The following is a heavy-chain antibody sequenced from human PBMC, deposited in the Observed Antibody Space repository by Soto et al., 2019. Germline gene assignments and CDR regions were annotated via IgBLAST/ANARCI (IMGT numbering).Heavy chain of an antibody. CDR3: ARDLRITMIVVVNHDAFDI. Sequence: GGSLRLSCAASGFTFSSYAMHWVRQAPGKGLEWVAVISYDGSNKYYADSVKGRFTISRDNSKNTLYLQMNSLRAEDTAVYYCARDLRITMIVVVNHDAFDIWGQGTMVTVSS. J-gene: IGHJ3*02. D-gene: IGHD3-22*01. V-gene: IGHV3-30-3*01. CDR1: GFTFSSYA. CDR2: ISYDGSNK.